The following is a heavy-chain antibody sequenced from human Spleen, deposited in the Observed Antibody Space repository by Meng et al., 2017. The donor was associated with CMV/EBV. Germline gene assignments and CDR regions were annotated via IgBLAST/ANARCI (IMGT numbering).Heavy chain of an antibody. Sequence: GFTFSNYAMNWVRQTPGKGLEWVAIIWYDGSNKYYADSVKGRFTISRDNSKNTLYLQMNSLRAEDTAVYYCAKEKDCSTTNCYYFDYWGQGTLVTVSS. CDR1: GFTFSNYA. CDR2: IWYDGSNK. V-gene: IGHV3-33*06. J-gene: IGHJ4*02. CDR3: AKEKDCSTTNCYYFDY. D-gene: IGHD2-2*01.